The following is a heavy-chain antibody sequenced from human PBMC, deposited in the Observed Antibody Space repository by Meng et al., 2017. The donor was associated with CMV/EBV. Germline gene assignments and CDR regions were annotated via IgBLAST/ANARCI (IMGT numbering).Heavy chain of an antibody. CDR1: GSISSGCYY. CDR3: ARTGIAAAGHNWFDP. V-gene: IGHV4-31*02. D-gene: IGHD6-13*01. J-gene: IGHJ5*02. CDR2: IYYSGST. Sequence: GSISSGCYYWSWIRQHPGKGLEWIGYIYYSGSTYYNPSLKSRVTISVDTSKNQFSLKLSSVTAADTAVYYCARTGIAAAGHNWFDPWGQGTLVTVSS.